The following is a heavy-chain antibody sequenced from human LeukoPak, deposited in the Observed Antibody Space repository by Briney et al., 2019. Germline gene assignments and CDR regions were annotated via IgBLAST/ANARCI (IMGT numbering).Heavy chain of an antibody. V-gene: IGHV1-8*03. CDR3: ARAPSWNYNRYYYYYVDV. Sequence: ASVKVSCKTSGYTFTNFDINWVRQASGHGLEWMGWMNPNSGNTGYAQKFQGRVTITRDTSISTAYMELSRLRSEDTAVYYCARAPSWNYNRYYYYYVDVWGRGTAVTVSS. J-gene: IGHJ6*03. D-gene: IGHD1-7*01. CDR2: MNPNSGNT. CDR1: GYTFTNFD.